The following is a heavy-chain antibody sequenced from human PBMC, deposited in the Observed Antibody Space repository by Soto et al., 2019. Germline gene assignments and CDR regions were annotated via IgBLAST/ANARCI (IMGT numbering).Heavy chain of an antibody. CDR3: AKDPSYYDFWSGPGGWFGP. CDR2: ISGSGEST. J-gene: IGHJ5*02. Sequence: GGSLRLSCAASGFAFISFAMSWVRQAPGKGLEWVSSISGSGESTYYADSVKGRFTISRDSSKNTLYLQLNNLRAEDTALYYCAKDPSYYDFWSGPGGWFGPWGQGTLVTVSS. D-gene: IGHD3-3*01. CDR1: GFAFISFA. V-gene: IGHV3-23*01.